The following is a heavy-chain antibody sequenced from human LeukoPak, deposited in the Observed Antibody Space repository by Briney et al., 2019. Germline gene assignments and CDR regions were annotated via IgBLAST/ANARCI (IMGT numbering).Heavy chain of an antibody. Sequence: SVKVSCKASGGTFSSYAVSWVRQAPGQGLEWMGGIIPIFGTANYAQKFQGRVTITADESTSTAYMELSSLRSEDTAVYYCARFDYDSSGYEPRDYWGQGTLVTVSS. CDR2: IIPIFGTA. D-gene: IGHD3-22*01. V-gene: IGHV1-69*13. CDR3: ARFDYDSSGYEPRDY. J-gene: IGHJ4*02. CDR1: GGTFSSYA.